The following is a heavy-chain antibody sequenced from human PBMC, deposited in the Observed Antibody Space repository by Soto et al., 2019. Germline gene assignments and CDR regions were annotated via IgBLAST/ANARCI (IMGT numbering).Heavy chain of an antibody. CDR2: INWNGGST. V-gene: IGHV3-20*01. Sequence: PGGSLRLYCAASGFTFDDYGMSWVRQAPGKGLEWVSGINWNGGSTGYADSVKGRFTISRDNAKNSLYLQMNSLRAEDTALYHCARIPDPYYYYMDVCGKGTTVTVSS. CDR3: ARIPDPYYYYMDV. CDR1: GFTFDDYG. J-gene: IGHJ6*03.